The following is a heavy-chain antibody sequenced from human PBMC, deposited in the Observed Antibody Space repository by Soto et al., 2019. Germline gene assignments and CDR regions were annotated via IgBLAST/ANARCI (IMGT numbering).Heavy chain of an antibody. V-gene: IGHV1-18*01. Sequence: ASVKVSCKASGYTFTSYGISWVRQAPGQGLEWMGWISAYNGNTNYAQKLQGRVTMTTDTSTSTAYMELRSLGSDDTAVYYCARDDCSSTSCYAYYYYYMDVWGKGTTVTVSS. CDR1: GYTFTSYG. J-gene: IGHJ6*03. CDR2: ISAYNGNT. D-gene: IGHD2-2*01. CDR3: ARDDCSSTSCYAYYYYYMDV.